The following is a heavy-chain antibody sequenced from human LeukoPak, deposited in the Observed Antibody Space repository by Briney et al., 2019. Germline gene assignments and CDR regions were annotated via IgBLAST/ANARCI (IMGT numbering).Heavy chain of an antibody. D-gene: IGHD3-22*01. CDR3: ATWNSAYYDSSGYLDAFDI. Sequence: GASVKVSCKASGYTFTNYNINWVRQTPGQGLEWMGWMNPNIGNTGYAQKFQGRVTITRNTSIDTAYMELSSLRSEDTAVYYCATWNSAYYDSSGYLDAFDIWGQGTMVTVSS. CDR1: GYTFTNYN. CDR2: MNPNIGNT. V-gene: IGHV1-8*03. J-gene: IGHJ3*02.